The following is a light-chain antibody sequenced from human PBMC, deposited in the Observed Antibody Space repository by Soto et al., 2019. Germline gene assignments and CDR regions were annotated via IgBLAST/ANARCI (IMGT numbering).Light chain of an antibody. J-gene: IGKJ3*01. Sequence: ETVMTQSPATLSVSPGEGATLSCRASRSVSSNVAWYQQKPGQAPRLLIYGASTSATDISDRFSGSGSGTEFPLTIRSLQSEDFAVYYCQQYNTRHPPSFGPGTKVDIK. CDR2: GAS. V-gene: IGKV3-15*01. CDR1: RSVSSN. CDR3: QQYNTRHPPS.